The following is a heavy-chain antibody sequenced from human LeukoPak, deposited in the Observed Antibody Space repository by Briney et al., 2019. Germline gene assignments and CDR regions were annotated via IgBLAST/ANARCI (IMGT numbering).Heavy chain of an antibody. CDR1: GFTFSYYD. D-gene: IGHD3-16*01. CDR2: ITLSGGST. CDR3: ANIGSSTFGSTGF. Sequence: PGGSLRLSCAASGFTFSYYDMSWVRQAPGKGLEWVASITLSGGSTFYADSVKGRFTISRDNSKNTLYLQMNSLSAEDTAAYYCANIGSSTFGSTGFWGQGTLVTVSS. J-gene: IGHJ4*02. V-gene: IGHV3-23*01.